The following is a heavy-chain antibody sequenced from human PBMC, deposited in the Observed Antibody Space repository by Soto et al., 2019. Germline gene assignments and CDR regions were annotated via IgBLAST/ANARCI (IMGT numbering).Heavy chain of an antibody. J-gene: IGHJ6*01. CDR2: TTPIFGTA. D-gene: IGHD2-2*02. CDR1: GGPFSSYA. CDR3: AREGIVVVPAAIGEGNYYYYYGMDV. Sequence: SVKGSLKASGGPFSSYAISWVRQAPGQGLERIRRTTPIFGTANYAQKFQGRVTITADESTSTAYMELSSLRSEDTAVYYCAREGIVVVPAAIGEGNYYYYYGMDVWGQGTTVTVSS. V-gene: IGHV1-69*13.